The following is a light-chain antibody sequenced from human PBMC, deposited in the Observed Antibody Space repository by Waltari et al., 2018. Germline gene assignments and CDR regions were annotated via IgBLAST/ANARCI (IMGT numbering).Light chain of an antibody. J-gene: IGKJ5*01. CDR2: GAS. V-gene: IGKV3-20*01. CDR3: QQYGSSPRT. CDR1: QSVSNSY. Sequence: EVVLTQSPGTLSFSPGERATLSCKASQSVSNSYLAWYQQKLGQDPRLLIYGASSRATGIPERFSGGGSGTDFALTISRLEPEDFAVYYCQQYGSSPRTFGKGTRLEIK.